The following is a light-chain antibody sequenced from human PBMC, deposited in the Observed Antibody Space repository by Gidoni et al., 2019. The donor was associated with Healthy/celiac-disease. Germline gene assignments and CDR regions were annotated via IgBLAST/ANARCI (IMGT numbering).Light chain of an antibody. CDR2: WAS. CDR1: QSVLDSSNNKNY. J-gene: IGKJ2*01. CDR3: QQYYITPHT. V-gene: IGKV4-1*01. Sequence: DIVMTQSRDSLAVSLGERATINCKSRQSVLDSSNNKNYLGWYQQKAGQPPKLLIYWASTRESGVPDRFSGSGSGTDFTLTISSLQAEDVAVYYCQQYYITPHTFGQGTKLEIK.